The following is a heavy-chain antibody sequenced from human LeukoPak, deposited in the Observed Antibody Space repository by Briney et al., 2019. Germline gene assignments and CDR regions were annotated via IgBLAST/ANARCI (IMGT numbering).Heavy chain of an antibody. J-gene: IGHJ4*02. CDR1: GFTFSSYW. CDR2: IKQDGSEK. Sequence: GGSLRLSCAASGFTFSSYWMSWVRQAPGKGLEWVANIKQDGSEKYYVDSVKGRFTISRDNAKNSLYLQMNSLRAEDTAAYYCARVGDYYGSGSYYTPFDYWGQGTLVTVSS. D-gene: IGHD3-10*01. V-gene: IGHV3-7*03. CDR3: ARVGDYYGSGSYYTPFDY.